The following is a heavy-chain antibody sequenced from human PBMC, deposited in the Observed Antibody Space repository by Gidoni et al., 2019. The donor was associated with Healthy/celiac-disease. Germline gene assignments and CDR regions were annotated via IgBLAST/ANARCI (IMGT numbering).Heavy chain of an antibody. Sequence: QVQLHESGPGLVKPSQTLSLTCTVSGGSLSRGGYYWIWIRQPPGKGLEWIGYIYYSGSTYYNPSLKSRVTISVDTSKNQFSLKLSSVSAADTAVYYCARGQRGGYYFDYWGQGTLVTVSS. V-gene: IGHV4-31*03. J-gene: IGHJ4*02. CDR1: GGSLSRGGYY. CDR2: IYYSGST. D-gene: IGHD3-16*01. CDR3: ARGQRGGYYFDY.